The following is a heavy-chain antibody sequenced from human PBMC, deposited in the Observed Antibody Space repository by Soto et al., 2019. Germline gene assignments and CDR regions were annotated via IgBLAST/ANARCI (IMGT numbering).Heavy chain of an antibody. CDR1: GYTFTSYA. V-gene: IGHV1-3*05. CDR2: INGGNGNT. Sequence: QVQLVQSGAEEKKPGASVKVSCKASGYTFTSYAMHWVRQAPGQRLEWMGWINGGNGNTKYSQKFQGRVTITRDTSASTAYMALSSLTSADTAVYYCARADGPGFVGPWGQGTLVTVSS. CDR3: ARADGPGFVGP. D-gene: IGHD2-2*01. J-gene: IGHJ5*02.